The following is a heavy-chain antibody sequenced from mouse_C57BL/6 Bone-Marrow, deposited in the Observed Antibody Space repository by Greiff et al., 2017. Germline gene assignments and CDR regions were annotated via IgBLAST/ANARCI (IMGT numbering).Heavy chain of an antibody. CDR1: GYTFTSYT. CDR2: INPSSGST. Sequence: QVQLQQSGAELARPGASVKMSCKASGYTFTSYTMHWVKQRPGQGLEWIGYINPSSGSTKYNQKFKDKATLTADKSSSTAYMQLSSLPSEDSAVYYSADGYYVEYDFDYWGQGTTLTVSS. D-gene: IGHD2-3*01. CDR3: ADGYYVEYDFDY. J-gene: IGHJ2*01. V-gene: IGHV1-4*01.